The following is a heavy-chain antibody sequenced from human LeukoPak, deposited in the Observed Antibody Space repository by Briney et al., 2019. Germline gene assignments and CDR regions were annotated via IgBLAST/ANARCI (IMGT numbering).Heavy chain of an antibody. D-gene: IGHD4/OR15-4a*01. CDR2: INQDGSDK. J-gene: IGHJ4*02. V-gene: IGHV3-7*01. CDR3: ATLKDALTIFDN. CDR1: GIIFSCCW. Sequence: PAGSLRLSCAGSGIIFSCCWMSWVRQAPGKGLEWVASINQDGSDKRHADSVKGRFTISRDNAKSSVYLQMNSLRAEDTAVYYCATLKDALTIFDNWGQGTLVTVSS.